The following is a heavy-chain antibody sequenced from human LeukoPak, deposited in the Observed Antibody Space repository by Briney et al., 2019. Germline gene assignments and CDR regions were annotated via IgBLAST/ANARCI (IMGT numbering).Heavy chain of an antibody. CDR2: ISAYNGNT. V-gene: IGHV1-18*04. CDR3: ARSPTRGNWGPTDY. D-gene: IGHD7-27*01. Sequence: ASVKVSCKASGYTFTSYYMHWVRQAPGQGLEWMGWISAYNGNTDYAQKLQGRVTMTTDTSTSTAYMELRSLRSDDTAVYYCARSPTRGNWGPTDYWGQGTLVTVSS. CDR1: GYTFTSYY. J-gene: IGHJ4*02.